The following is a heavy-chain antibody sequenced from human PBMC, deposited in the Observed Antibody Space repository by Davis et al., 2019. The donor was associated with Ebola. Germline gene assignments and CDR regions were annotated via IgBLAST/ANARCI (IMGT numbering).Heavy chain of an antibody. CDR3: AREGLVGIYYYGMDV. CDR1: GYTFTSYY. Sequence: AASVKVSCKASGYTFTSYYMHWVRQAPGQGLEWMGIINPSGGSTSYAQKFQGRVTMTRDTSTSTVYMELSSLRSEDTAVYYCAREGLVGIYYYGMDVWGRGTAVTVSS. V-gene: IGHV1-46*01. J-gene: IGHJ6*04. D-gene: IGHD2-21*01. CDR2: INPSGGST.